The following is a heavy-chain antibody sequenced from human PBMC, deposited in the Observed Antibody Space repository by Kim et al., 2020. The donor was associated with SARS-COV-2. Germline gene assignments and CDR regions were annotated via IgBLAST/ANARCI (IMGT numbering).Heavy chain of an antibody. CDR1: GGSISSYY. CDR2: IYYSGST. V-gene: IGHV4-59*01. D-gene: IGHD6-13*01. CDR3: AREGIAAAGNWFDP. Sequence: SETLSLTCTVSGGSISSYYWSWIRQPPGKGLELIGYIYYSGSTNYNPSLKSRVTISVDTSKNQFPLKLSSVTAADTAVYYCAREGIAAAGNWFDPWGQGTLVTVSS. J-gene: IGHJ5*02.